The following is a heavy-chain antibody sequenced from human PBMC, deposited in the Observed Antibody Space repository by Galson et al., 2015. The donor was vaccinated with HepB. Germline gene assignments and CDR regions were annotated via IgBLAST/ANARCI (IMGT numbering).Heavy chain of an antibody. D-gene: IGHD3-16*02. CDR3: ARLPFMITFGGVIAVFDY. CDR1: GYSFTSYW. J-gene: IGHJ4*02. Sequence: QSGAEVKKPGESLRISCKGSGYSFTSYWISWVRQMPGKGLEWMGRIDPSDSYTNYSPSFQGHVTISADKSISTAYLQWSSLKASDTAMYYCARLPFMITFGGVIAVFDYWGQGTLVTVSS. CDR2: IDPSDSYT. V-gene: IGHV5-10-1*01.